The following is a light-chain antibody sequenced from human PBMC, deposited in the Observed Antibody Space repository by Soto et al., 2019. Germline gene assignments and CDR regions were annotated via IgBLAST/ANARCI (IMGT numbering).Light chain of an antibody. V-gene: IGKV3D-15*01. CDR3: QQYNNWPS. J-gene: IGKJ2*01. CDR2: GAS. CDR1: QSVSSN. Sequence: EIVMTQSPATLSVSPGERATLSCRASQSVSSNLAWYQQKPGQALRLLIYGASIRATGIPARFSGSGSGTEFTLTISSLQSEDFAVYYCQQYNNWPSLGQGTKLEIK.